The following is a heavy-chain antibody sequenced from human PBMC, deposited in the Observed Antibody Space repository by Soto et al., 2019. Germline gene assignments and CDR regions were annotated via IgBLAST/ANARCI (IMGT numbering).Heavy chain of an antibody. CDR1: GGTFSSYA. CDR3: AGGYDDREGSF. Sequence: QVQLVQSGAEVKKPGSSVKVSCTASGGTFSSYAISWVRQAPGQGLEWMGGIIPIFGTANYAQKFQGRVTITADKSTSTAYMELSSLRCEDTDVYYCAGGYDDREGSFWGQGTLVIVSS. CDR2: IIPIFGTA. D-gene: IGHD5-12*01. J-gene: IGHJ4*02. V-gene: IGHV1-69*06.